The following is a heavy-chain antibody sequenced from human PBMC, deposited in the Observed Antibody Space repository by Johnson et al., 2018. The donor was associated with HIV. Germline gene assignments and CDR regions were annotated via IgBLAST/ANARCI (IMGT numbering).Heavy chain of an antibody. CDR2: ISYDGSNK. Sequence: VQLLESGGGVVQPGRSLRLSCAASGFTFSSYAMHWVRQAPGKGLEWVAVISYDGSNKYYADSVKGRFTISRDNSKNTLYLQMNSLRAEDTAVYYCARDLGCSGGSCHDDAFDIWGQGTMVTVSS. CDR1: GFTFSSYA. J-gene: IGHJ3*02. D-gene: IGHD2-15*01. V-gene: IGHV3-30*04. CDR3: ARDLGCSGGSCHDDAFDI.